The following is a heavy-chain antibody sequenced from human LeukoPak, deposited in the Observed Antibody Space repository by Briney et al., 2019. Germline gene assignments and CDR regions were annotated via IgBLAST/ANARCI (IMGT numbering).Heavy chain of an antibody. J-gene: IGHJ4*02. V-gene: IGHV3-48*03. Sequence: GGSLRLSCAASGFTFSSYEMNWVRQAPGKGLEWVSYISSSGSTIYYADSVKGRFTISRDNAKNSLYLQMNSLRAEDTAVYYCAKDKDGYSYGRFDYWGQGTLVTVSS. CDR1: GFTFSSYE. D-gene: IGHD5-18*01. CDR3: AKDKDGYSYGRFDY. CDR2: ISSSGSTI.